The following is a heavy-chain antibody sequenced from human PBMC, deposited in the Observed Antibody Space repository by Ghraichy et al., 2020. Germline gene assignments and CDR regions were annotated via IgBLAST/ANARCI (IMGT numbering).Heavy chain of an antibody. J-gene: IGHJ5*02. CDR2: INPNSGGT. Sequence: GWINPNSGGTNYAQKFQGRVTMTSDTSISTAYMELSRLRSDDTAVYYCARRGGYCSSTSCHEFDTWGQGTLVTGSS. CDR3: ARRGGYCSSTSCHEFDT. D-gene: IGHD2-2*01. V-gene: IGHV1-2*02.